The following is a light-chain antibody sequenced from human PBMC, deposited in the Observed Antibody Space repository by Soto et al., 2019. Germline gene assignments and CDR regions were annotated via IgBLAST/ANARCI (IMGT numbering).Light chain of an antibody. Sequence: IQNTQCPYTLAACVGARVTITCRASQSISSWLAWYQVKPGKAPKLLIYAASTLQSGVPSRFSGSGSGTEFTLTISSLQSEASAIYYCQPYNNWPLTRGVGTKRQI. CDR1: QSISSW. CDR2: AAS. CDR3: QPYNNWPLT. J-gene: IGKJ4*01. V-gene: IGKV1-5*01.